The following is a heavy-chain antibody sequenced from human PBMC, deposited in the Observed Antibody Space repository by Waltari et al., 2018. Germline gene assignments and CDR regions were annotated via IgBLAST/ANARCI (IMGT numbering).Heavy chain of an antibody. J-gene: IGHJ4*02. CDR1: GYTLSSYG. Sequence: QGRLVQSPAAGEQPGASVQVSCNASGYTLSSYGISWVRQAPGQGLEWMGWIGAYNGNTDYAQKFRGRVTLTTDRSTNTAYMELRSLRSDDTAFYYCASSSFCSSTTCYLGYWGQGTLVTVSS. CDR3: ASSSFCSSTTCYLGY. D-gene: IGHD2-2*01. CDR2: IGAYNGNT. V-gene: IGHV1-18*01.